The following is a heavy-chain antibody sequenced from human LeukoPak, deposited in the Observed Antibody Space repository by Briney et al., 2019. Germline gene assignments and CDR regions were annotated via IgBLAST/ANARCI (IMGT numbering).Heavy chain of an antibody. J-gene: IGHJ3*02. V-gene: IGHV4-59*08. D-gene: IGHD2-15*01. Sequence: SETLSLTCTASGGSISSYYWSWIRQPPGKGLEWIGYIYYSGSTNYNPSLKSRVTISVDTSKNQFSLKLSSVTAADTAVYYCARQSSRQHDAFDIWGQGTMVTVSS. CDR2: IYYSGST. CDR3: ARQSSRQHDAFDI. CDR1: GGSISSYY.